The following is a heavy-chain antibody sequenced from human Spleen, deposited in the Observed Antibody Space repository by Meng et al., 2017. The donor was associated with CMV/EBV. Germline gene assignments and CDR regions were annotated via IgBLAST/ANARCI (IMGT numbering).Heavy chain of an antibody. CDR1: GFTFNSHW. D-gene: IGHD5-12*01. Sequence: GGALRLSCAASGFTFNSHWMSWVRQAPGKGLEWVANIKQDGSEKHYVDSVKGRFTISRDNAKSSLYLQMNSLRVEDTAVYYCARDPGGPTMLGFDIWGQGTLVTVSS. CDR3: ARDPGGPTMLGFDI. J-gene: IGHJ3*02. CDR2: IKQDGSEK. V-gene: IGHV3-7*01.